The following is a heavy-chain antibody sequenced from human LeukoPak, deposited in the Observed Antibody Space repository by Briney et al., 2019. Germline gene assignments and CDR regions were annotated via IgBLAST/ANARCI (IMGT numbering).Heavy chain of an antibody. D-gene: IGHD6-13*01. J-gene: IGHJ5*02. CDR1: GYTFSNYA. V-gene: IGHV3-23*01. CDR2: ISHNGDRV. CDR3: TKDSVAAAGTAWFDP. Sequence: GGSLRLSCAASGYTFSNYAMTWVRQAPGKRLEWVSGISHNGDRVYYADSVKGRFTISRDNSKNTLYLQMNSLKPEDTALYYCTKDSVAAAGTAWFDPWGQGTLVTVSS.